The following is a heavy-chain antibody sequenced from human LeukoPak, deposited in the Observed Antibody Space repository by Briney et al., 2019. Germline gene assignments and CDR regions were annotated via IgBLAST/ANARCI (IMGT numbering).Heavy chain of an antibody. CDR3: ASPLGAAPGICFDY. CDR1: GFTFSNYS. Sequence: GGSLRLSCAASGFTFSNYSMNWVRQAPGKGLEWVSSISSSSSFIYYADSVKGRFTISRDNANNSLYLQMNSLRAEDTAVYYCASPLGAAPGICFDYWGQGTMVTVSS. J-gene: IGHJ4*02. CDR2: ISSSSSFI. D-gene: IGHD6-13*01. V-gene: IGHV3-21*01.